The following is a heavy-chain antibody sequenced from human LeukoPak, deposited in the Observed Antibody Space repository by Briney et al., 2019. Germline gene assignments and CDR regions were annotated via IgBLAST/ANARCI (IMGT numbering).Heavy chain of an antibody. CDR3: ATDYYSRNDF. J-gene: IGHJ4*02. CDR1: GFTFSSNA. Sequence: GGSLRLSCAASGFTFSSNAMNWVRQAPGKGLEWVSSISMSSTYIYYADSVKGRFTASRDNAKNSLYLQMNSLRDEDTAVYYCATDYYSRNDFWGQGTLVTVSS. CDR2: ISMSSTYI. V-gene: IGHV3-21*06. D-gene: IGHD1-26*01.